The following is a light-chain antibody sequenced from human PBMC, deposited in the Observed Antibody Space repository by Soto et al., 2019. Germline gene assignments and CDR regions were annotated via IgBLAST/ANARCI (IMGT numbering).Light chain of an antibody. V-gene: IGLV2-14*01. J-gene: IGLJ1*01. CDR1: SSDIGYYNY. Sequence: SVLTQPASVSGSPGQSITISCTGTSSDIGYYNYVSWFQQHPGKVPKLMISEVRNRPSGASNRFSGTKSGNTASLTISGRQAEDEADYYCSSLTTSNTYVFGTGTKV. CDR3: SSLTTSNTYV. CDR2: EVR.